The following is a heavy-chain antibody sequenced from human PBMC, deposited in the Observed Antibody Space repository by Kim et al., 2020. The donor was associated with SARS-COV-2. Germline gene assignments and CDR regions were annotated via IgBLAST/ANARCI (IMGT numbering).Heavy chain of an antibody. Sequence: SETLSLTCTVSGGSISSYYWSWIRQPPGKGLEWIGYIYYSGSTNYNPSLKSRVTISVDTSKNQFSLKLSSVTAADTAVYYCARATPGLYGAMGNFDYWGQGTLVTVSS. CDR1: GGSISSYY. V-gene: IGHV4-59*13. CDR3: ARATPGLYGAMGNFDY. D-gene: IGHD5-18*01. J-gene: IGHJ4*02. CDR2: IYYSGST.